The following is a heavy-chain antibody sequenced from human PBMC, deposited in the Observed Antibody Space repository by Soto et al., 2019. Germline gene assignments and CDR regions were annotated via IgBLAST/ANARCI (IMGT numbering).Heavy chain of an antibody. CDR3: AKAGPASLRYFDWLPDKYYFDY. D-gene: IGHD3-9*01. CDR1: GFTFSSYA. CDR2: ISGSGGST. V-gene: IGHV3-23*01. Sequence: HPGGSLRLSCAASGFTFSSYAMSWVRQAPGRGLEWVSAISGSGGSTYYADSVKGRFTISRDNSKNTLYLQMNSLRAEDTAVYYCAKAGPASLRYFDWLPDKYYFDYWGQGTLVTVSS. J-gene: IGHJ4*02.